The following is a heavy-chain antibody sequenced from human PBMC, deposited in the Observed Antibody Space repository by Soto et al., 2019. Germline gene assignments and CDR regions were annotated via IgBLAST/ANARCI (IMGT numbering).Heavy chain of an antibody. CDR2: ISDDGSNK. Sequence: QVQLVESGGGVVLPGRSLRLSCAASGFTFSIYGMHWVRQAPGKGLERVAVISDDGSNKHYAESVKGRFTISRDNSGNTLYLQRNSLVAEYTAAYYCAKDQEHGSNWDFYHYGSAVWGQGTTVTVSS. D-gene: IGHD6-13*01. CDR3: AKDQEHGSNWDFYHYGSAV. J-gene: IGHJ6*02. V-gene: IGHV3-30*18. CDR1: GFTFSIYG.